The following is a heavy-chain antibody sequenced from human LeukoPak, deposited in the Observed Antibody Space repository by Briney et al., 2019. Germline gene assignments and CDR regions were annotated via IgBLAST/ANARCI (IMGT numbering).Heavy chain of an antibody. Sequence: GGSLRLSCTASGFTFGDYAISWFRQAPGKGLEWVGFIRSKAYGGTTEYAASVKGRFTISRDDSKSIAYLQMNSLKTEDTAVYYCTRDKDYDFWSGYYTYYYYYMDVWGKGTTVTVSS. CDR2: IRSKAYGGTT. D-gene: IGHD3-3*01. CDR1: GFTFGDYA. J-gene: IGHJ6*03. V-gene: IGHV3-49*03. CDR3: TRDKDYDFWSGYYTYYYYYMDV.